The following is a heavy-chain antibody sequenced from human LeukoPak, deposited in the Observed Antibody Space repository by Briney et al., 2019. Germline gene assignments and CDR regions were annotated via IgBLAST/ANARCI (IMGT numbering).Heavy chain of an antibody. CDR2: ISSSGSTI. CDR3: ARIQASLSSSWYLFLQTYYGMDV. D-gene: IGHD6-13*01. J-gene: IGHJ6*02. V-gene: IGHV3-11*01. CDR1: GFTFSDYY. Sequence: PGGSLRLSCAASGFTFSDYYMSWIRQAPGKGLEWVSYISSSGSTIYYADSVKGRFTISRDNAKNSLYLQMNSLRAEDTAVYYCARIQASLSSSWYLFLQTYYGMDVWGQGTTVTVSS.